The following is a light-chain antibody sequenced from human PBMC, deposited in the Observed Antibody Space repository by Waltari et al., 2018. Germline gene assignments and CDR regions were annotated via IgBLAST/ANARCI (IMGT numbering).Light chain of an antibody. Sequence: DIQMTQSPSSLSASVGDRVTITCRASQSISSYLNWYQQKPGKAPKLLICAASSLQSGVPSRFNGSGSGTDFTLTISSLQPEDFATYYCQQSYSTPFTFGGGTKVEIK. CDR1: QSISSY. CDR3: QQSYSTPFT. V-gene: IGKV1-39*01. J-gene: IGKJ4*01. CDR2: AAS.